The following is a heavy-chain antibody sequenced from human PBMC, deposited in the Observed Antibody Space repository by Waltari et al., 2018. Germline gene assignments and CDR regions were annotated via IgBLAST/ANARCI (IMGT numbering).Heavy chain of an antibody. Sequence: QVQLVQSGAEVKKPGASVKVSCKASGYTFTSYGISWVRQAPGQGLEWMGWISAYNGNSNYAKKLQGRVTMTTYPTTSTAYMELRRLGSDDTVVDYCAGEGNEDTMVRGVIIKFPYYYYYGMDVWGQETTVTVSS. D-gene: IGHD3-10*01. CDR1: GYTFTSYG. CDR3: AGEGNEDTMVRGVIIKFPYYYYYGMDV. CDR2: ISAYNGNS. J-gene: IGHJ6*02. V-gene: IGHV1-18*04.